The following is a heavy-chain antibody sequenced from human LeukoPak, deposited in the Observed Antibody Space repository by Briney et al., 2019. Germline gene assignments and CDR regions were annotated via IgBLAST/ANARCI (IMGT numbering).Heavy chain of an antibody. J-gene: IGHJ5*02. CDR2: IIPMFGTA. CDR3: ARGYYYGSETYWHTNWFDP. D-gene: IGHD3-10*01. Sequence: SVKVSCKASGGTFSNYVISWVRQAPGQGLEWMGGIIPMFGTANYAQKLQGRVTITTDESTSTGYMEMSSLRSEDTAVYYCARGYYYGSETYWHTNWFDPWGQGTPVTVSS. V-gene: IGHV1-69*05. CDR1: GGTFSNYV.